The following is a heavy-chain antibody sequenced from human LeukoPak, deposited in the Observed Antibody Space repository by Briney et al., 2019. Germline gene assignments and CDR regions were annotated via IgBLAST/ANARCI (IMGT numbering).Heavy chain of an antibody. Sequence: SVKVSCKASGGTFSSYAISWVRQAPGQGLEWMGRIIPIFGTANYAQKFQGRVTITTDASTSTAYMELSSLRSEDTAVYYCARASEGYYDSSGYYNAFDIWGQGTMVTVSS. V-gene: IGHV1-69*05. D-gene: IGHD3-22*01. CDR1: GGTFSSYA. J-gene: IGHJ3*02. CDR2: IIPIFGTA. CDR3: ARASEGYYDSSGYYNAFDI.